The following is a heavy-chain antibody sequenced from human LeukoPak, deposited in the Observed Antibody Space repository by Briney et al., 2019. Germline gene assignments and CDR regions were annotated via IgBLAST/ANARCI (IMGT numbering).Heavy chain of an antibody. Sequence: SETLSLTCAVYGESFSGYYWSWIRQPPGKGLEWIGEINHSGSTNYNPSLKSRVTISVDTSKNQFSLKLSSVTAADAAVYYCARSRPYSVRHDYWGQGTLVTVSS. CDR1: GESFSGYY. CDR2: INHSGST. D-gene: IGHD5/OR15-5a*01. J-gene: IGHJ4*02. V-gene: IGHV4-34*01. CDR3: ARSRPYSVRHDY.